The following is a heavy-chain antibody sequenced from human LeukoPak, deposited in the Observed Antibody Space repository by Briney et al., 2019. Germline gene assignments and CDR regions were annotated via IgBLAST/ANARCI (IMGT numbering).Heavy chain of an antibody. CDR3: AAGQSRWYFDY. CDR2: IYYSGST. Sequence: SETLSLTCTVSGGSISSGGYYWSWIRQHPGKGLEWIGYIYYSGSTYYNPSLKSRVTISVDTSKNQFSLKLSSVTATDTAVHYCAAGQSRWYFDYWGQGTLVTVSS. CDR1: GGSISSGGYY. V-gene: IGHV4-31*03. J-gene: IGHJ4*02.